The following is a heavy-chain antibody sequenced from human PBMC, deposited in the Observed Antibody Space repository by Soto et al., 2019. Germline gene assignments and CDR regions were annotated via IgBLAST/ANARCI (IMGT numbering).Heavy chain of an antibody. J-gene: IGHJ4*02. D-gene: IGHD3-22*01. V-gene: IGHV1-69*13. CDR3: ARDSHNYYDSSGYYLNYFDY. CDR2: IIPMFGRA. CDR1: VGTFSSYA. Sequence: ASVKVPCKASVGTFSSYAISWVRQAPGQGREWMEGIIPMFGRANYAQKFQGRITITADEYTSTAYMEQSSLRSEDTAVYYCARDSHNYYDSSGYYLNYFDYWGQGTLVTVSS.